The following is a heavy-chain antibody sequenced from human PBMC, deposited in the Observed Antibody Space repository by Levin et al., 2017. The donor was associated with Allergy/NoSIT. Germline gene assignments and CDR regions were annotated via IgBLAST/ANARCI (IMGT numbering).Heavy chain of an antibody. J-gene: IGHJ3*02. CDR1: GFTFSSYA. Sequence: GGSLRLSCAASGFTFSSYAMHWVRQAPGKGLEWVAVISYDGSNKYYADSVKGRFTISRDNSKNTLYLQMNSLRAEDTAVYYCARAYSGYSGYHDAFDIWGQGTMVTVSS. D-gene: IGHD5-12*01. V-gene: IGHV3-30*04. CDR3: ARAYSGYSGYHDAFDI. CDR2: ISYDGSNK.